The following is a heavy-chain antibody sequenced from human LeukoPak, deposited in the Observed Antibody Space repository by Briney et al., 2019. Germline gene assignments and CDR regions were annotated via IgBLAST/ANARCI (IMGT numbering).Heavy chain of an antibody. CDR2: IYTSGST. CDR1: GGSISSYY. J-gene: IGHJ5*02. V-gene: IGHV4-4*07. CDR3: ATHRTRVLWFGELAVPTGWFDP. D-gene: IGHD3-10*01. Sequence: SETLSLTCTVSGGSISSYYWSWIRQPAGKGLEWIGRIYTSGSTNYNPSLKSRVTMSVDTSKNQFSLKLSSVTAADTAVYYCATHRTRVLWFGELAVPTGWFDPWGQGTLVTVSS.